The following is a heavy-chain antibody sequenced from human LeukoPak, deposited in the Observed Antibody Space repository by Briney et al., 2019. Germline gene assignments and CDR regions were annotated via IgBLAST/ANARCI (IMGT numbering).Heavy chain of an antibody. J-gene: IGHJ6*03. CDR3: ARAYCSGGSCYFDYYYYYMDV. CDR2: ISAYNGNT. CDR1: GYTFTSYG. D-gene: IGHD2-15*01. V-gene: IGHV1-18*01. Sequence: ASVKVSCKASGYTFTSYGIGWVRQAPGQGLEWMGWISAYNGNTNYAQKLQGRVTMTTDTSTSTAYMELRSLRSDDTAVYYCARAYCSGGSCYFDYYYYYMDVWGKGTTVTVSS.